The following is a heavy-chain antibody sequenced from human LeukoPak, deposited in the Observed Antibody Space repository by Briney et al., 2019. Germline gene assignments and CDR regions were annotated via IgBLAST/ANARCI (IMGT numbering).Heavy chain of an antibody. Sequence: PSETLSLTCTVSGGSISSYYWSWIRQPPGKGLEWIGYIYYSGSTNYNPSLKSRVTISVDTSKNQFSLKLSSVTAADTAVYYCARAPEWELATGSPEDAFDIWGQGTMVTVSS. CDR3: ARAPEWELATGSPEDAFDI. V-gene: IGHV4-59*01. CDR2: IYYSGST. CDR1: GGSISSYY. D-gene: IGHD1-26*01. J-gene: IGHJ3*02.